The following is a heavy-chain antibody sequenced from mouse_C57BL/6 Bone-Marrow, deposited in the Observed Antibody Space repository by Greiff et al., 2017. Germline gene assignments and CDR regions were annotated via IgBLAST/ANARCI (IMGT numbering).Heavy chain of an antibody. CDR1: GYTFTSYW. D-gene: IGHD1-1*01. CDR2: IHPNSGST. J-gene: IGHJ3*01. CDR3: ARAIYYGGRSPFAY. V-gene: IGHV1-64*01. Sequence: QVQLQQSGAELVKPGASVKLSCKASGYTFTSYWTHWVKQRSGQGLEWIGMIHPNSGSTNYNAKFKSKATLTVDKSSSTAYMQLSSLTSEDSAVYYCARAIYYGGRSPFAYWGQGTLVTVST.